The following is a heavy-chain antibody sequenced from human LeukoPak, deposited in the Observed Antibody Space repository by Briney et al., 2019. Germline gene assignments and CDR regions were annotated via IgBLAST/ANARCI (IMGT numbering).Heavy chain of an antibody. Sequence: GGSLRLSCAASGFTFSSYVMSWVRQAPGKGLEWVSSISNSGGSTYYADSVKGRFTISRDNSKNTLYLQMNSLRAEDTAVYYCAKVKVIKGTIFDYWGQGTLVTVSS. CDR2: ISNSGGST. CDR1: GFTFSSYV. D-gene: IGHD3-22*01. J-gene: IGHJ4*02. CDR3: AKVKVIKGTIFDY. V-gene: IGHV3-23*01.